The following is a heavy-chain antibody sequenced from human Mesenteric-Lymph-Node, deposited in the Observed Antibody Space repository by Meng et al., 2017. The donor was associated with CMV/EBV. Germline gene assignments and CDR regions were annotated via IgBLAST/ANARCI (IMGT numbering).Heavy chain of an antibody. CDR1: GYTFSNYW. Sequence: GESLKISCQGSGYTFSNYWIGWVRQMPGKGLEWMGIIYPGDSSTRYSPSFQGQVTISADKSISTAYLQWSSLKASDTAIYYCARRATVSYDAFDIWGQGTMVTVSS. D-gene: IGHD4-17*01. V-gene: IGHV5-51*01. J-gene: IGHJ3*02. CDR2: IYPGDSST. CDR3: ARRATVSYDAFDI.